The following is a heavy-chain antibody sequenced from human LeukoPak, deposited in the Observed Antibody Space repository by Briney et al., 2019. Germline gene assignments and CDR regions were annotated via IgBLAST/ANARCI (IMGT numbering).Heavy chain of an antibody. V-gene: IGHV4-30-2*01. CDR1: GASVSSIGYS. CDR3: ARNSYYDNSGEGAFDI. CDR2: IYQSGSV. D-gene: IGHD3-22*01. J-gene: IGHJ3*02. Sequence: ASQTLSLTCGVSGASVSSIGYSWSWIREPPGRGLEWIGYIYQSGSVSCNPSLQSRVTISIDKSKNQFSLNLNSVTAADTAVYYCARNSYYDNSGEGAFDIWGQGTMVTVSS.